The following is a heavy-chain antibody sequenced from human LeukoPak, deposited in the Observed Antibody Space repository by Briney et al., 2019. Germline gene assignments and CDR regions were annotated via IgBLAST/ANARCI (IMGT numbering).Heavy chain of an antibody. CDR3: ARADATGGRFHAFDI. CDR2: IYYSGST. Sequence: TLSLTCTVSGGSISSGGYYWSWIRQHPGKGLVWIWYIYYSGSTYYNPSLKSRVTISVDTSKIQFSLKLSSVTAADTAVYYCARADATGGRFHAFDIWGQGTMVTVSS. D-gene: IGHD3-3*01. V-gene: IGHV4-31*03. CDR1: GGSISSGGYY. J-gene: IGHJ3*02.